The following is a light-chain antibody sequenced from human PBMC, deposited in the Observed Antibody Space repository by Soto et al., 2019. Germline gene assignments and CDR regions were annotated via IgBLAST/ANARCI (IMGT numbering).Light chain of an antibody. Sequence: EIVLTQSPGTLSLSPGDRATLSCRASQSVSSNFLAWYQQKPGQAPRLLVYAASSRATGIPDRFSGSGSGADYSLTISRLEPEDSAVYYCHQYDKAPQTFGQGTKVDIK. J-gene: IGKJ2*01. V-gene: IGKV3-20*01. CDR3: HQYDKAPQT. CDR1: QSVSSNF. CDR2: AAS.